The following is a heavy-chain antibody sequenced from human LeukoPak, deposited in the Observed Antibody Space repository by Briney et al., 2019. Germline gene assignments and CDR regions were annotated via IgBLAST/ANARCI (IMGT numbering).Heavy chain of an antibody. D-gene: IGHD3-22*01. V-gene: IGHV3-21*01. CDR2: ISSSRSYT. CDR1: GFTFSSYS. Sequence: GGSLRLSCAASGFTFSSYSMNWVRQAPGKGLEWVSYISSSRSYTYYADSVKGRFTISRDNAKNSLYLQMNSLRAEDTAVYYCAREVSGLAAYYYDNSGYYPYYWGQGALVTVSS. CDR3: AREVSGLAAYYYDNSGYYPYY. J-gene: IGHJ4*02.